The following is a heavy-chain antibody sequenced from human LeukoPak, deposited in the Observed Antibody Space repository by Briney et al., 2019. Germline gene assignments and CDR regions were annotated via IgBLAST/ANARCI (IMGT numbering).Heavy chain of an antibody. J-gene: IGHJ4*02. Sequence: PGGSLRLSCADSGFTFDDYAMHWVRQAPAKGLELVSLISWDGGSTYYADSVKGRFTISRDNSKNSLYLQMNSLRAEDTALYYCAKDSPRFGGFDYWGQGTLVTVSS. CDR1: GFTFDDYA. D-gene: IGHD3-10*01. CDR3: AKDSPRFGGFDY. CDR2: ISWDGGST. V-gene: IGHV3-43D*03.